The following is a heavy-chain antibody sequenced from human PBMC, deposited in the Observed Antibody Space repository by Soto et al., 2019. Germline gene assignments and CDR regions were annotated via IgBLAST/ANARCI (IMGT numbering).Heavy chain of an antibody. V-gene: IGHV3-23*01. Sequence: EVPLLESGGGLVQPGGSLRLSCAASGFTFSTYAMSWVRQAPGKGLEWVSTISGSGGSAYFANSVKGRFTISRDNSKNTLYLQMNSSRAEDTAVYYCAKDADGDCTNGVCPEFAYWGKGTLVTVSS. CDR3: AKDADGDCTNGVCPEFAY. CDR1: GFTFSTYA. CDR2: ISGSGGSA. J-gene: IGHJ4*02. D-gene: IGHD2-8*01.